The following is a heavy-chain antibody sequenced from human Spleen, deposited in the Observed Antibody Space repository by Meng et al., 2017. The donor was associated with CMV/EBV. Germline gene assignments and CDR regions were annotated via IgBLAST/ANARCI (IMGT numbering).Heavy chain of an antibody. D-gene: IGHD3-3*01. CDR2: INHSGST. CDR1: SCSGYY. CDR3: ARSDYDFWSGYYTRVLSY. V-gene: IGHV4-34*01. J-gene: IGHJ4*02. Sequence: SCSGYYWSWIRQPPGQGLEWIGEINHSGSTNYNPSLKSRVTISVDTSKKQFSLKLSSVTAADTAVYYCARSDYDFWSGYYTRVLSYWGQGTLVTVSS.